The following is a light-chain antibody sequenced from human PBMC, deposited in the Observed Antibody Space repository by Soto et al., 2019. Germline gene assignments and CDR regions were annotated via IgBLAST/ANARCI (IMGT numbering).Light chain of an antibody. CDR2: GDT. Sequence: QAVVMQPPSVSGAPGQRVTISCTSSSSDIGAGYDVHWYQQVPGAAPKLLIYGDTNRPSGVPARFSASRSGTSASLAITGLQPEDEADYYCQSYDAILRGVFGGGTKLTVL. CDR3: QSYDAILRGV. CDR1: SSDIGAGYD. V-gene: IGLV1-40*01. J-gene: IGLJ2*01.